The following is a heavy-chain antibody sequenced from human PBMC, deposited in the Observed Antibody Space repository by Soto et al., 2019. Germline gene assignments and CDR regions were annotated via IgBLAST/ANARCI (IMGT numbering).Heavy chain of an antibody. D-gene: IGHD3-9*01. CDR3: ARDTGTGKGFDF. CDR1: GYTFSNYG. CDR2: ISGYNDNP. V-gene: IGHV1-18*04. Sequence: QVQLVQSGAELKRPGASVKVSCKASGYTFSNYGFSWVRQAPGQGLEWMGWISGYNDNPNYDQKFQGRVTMSTDTATNTVHMELRSLRADDTAVYYCARDTGTGKGFDFWGQGALVTGST. J-gene: IGHJ4*02.